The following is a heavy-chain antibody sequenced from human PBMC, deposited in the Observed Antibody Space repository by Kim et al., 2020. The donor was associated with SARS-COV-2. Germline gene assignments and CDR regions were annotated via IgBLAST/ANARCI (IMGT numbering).Heavy chain of an antibody. J-gene: IGHJ4*02. Sequence: ASVKVSCKASGYTFTSYDINWVRQATGQGVEWMGWMNPNSGNTGYAHKFQGRVTMTRNTPISTAYMELSSLRSEDTAVYYCAMEYDGWFGSNNYWGRGTLVTVSS. CDR2: MNPNSGNT. CDR3: AMEYDGWFGSNNY. V-gene: IGHV1-8*01. CDR1: GYTFTSYD. D-gene: IGHD3-10*01.